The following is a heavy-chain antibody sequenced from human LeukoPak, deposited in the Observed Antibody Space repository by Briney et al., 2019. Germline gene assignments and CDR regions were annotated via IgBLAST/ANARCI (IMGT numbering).Heavy chain of an antibody. J-gene: IGHJ4*02. CDR1: GGSITRSGYY. V-gene: IGHV4-31*03. Sequence: ASQTLSLTCTVSGGSITRSGYYWSWIRQHPGKGPEWIGCMYYNGDTNYSPSLKSRLTISFDTSKNQLSLSLTSVTAADTAVYFCARLGSYHDFWGQGALVTVSS. D-gene: IGHD1-26*01. CDR3: ARLGSYHDF. CDR2: MYYNGDT.